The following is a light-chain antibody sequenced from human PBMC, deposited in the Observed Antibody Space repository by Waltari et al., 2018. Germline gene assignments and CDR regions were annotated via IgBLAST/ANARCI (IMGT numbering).Light chain of an antibody. CDR1: SSNIVSNY. Sequence: QSVLTQPPSASGTPGQRVTISCSGSSSNIVSNYVYWYQQFPGTPPKVLMFKNNQRPSGVSARLSAANSGASASLAIIGLRSDEEADYYCGTWDDSLSRPVFGGGTKLTVL. CDR2: KNN. CDR3: GTWDDSLSRPV. J-gene: IGLJ3*02. V-gene: IGLV1-47*01.